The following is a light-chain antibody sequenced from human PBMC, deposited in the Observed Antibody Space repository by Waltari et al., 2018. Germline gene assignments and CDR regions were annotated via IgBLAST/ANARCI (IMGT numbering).Light chain of an antibody. Sequence: SALTQPPSASGTPGQRVTISCSGSSSNIGTNYIYWYQQLPGTAPKLLIFRNDQRPSGVPDRFSASKSGTSASLAISGLRSEDEADYYCASWGDGLSGPSVVFGGGTKLTVL. CDR3: ASWGDGLSGPSVV. V-gene: IGLV1-47*01. CDR2: RND. J-gene: IGLJ2*01. CDR1: SSNIGTNY.